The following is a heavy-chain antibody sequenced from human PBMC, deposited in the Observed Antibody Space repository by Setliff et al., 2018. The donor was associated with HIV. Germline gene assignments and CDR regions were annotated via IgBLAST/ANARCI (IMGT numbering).Heavy chain of an antibody. CDR2: IRSDSTII. CDR1: GFSFDDYA. Sequence: GGSLRLSCTASGFSFDDYALTWVRQAPGKGLEWVSYIRSDSTIIYYADSVKGRFTVSRDNAKNSLYLQMNSLRAEDTAVYYCATPRGFYSSSGWGRGTLVTVSS. V-gene: IGHV3-48*04. J-gene: IGHJ4*02. CDR3: ATPRGFYSSSG. D-gene: IGHD6-13*01.